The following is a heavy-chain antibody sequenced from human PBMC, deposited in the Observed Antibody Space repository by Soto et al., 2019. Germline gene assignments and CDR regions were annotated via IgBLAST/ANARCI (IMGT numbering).Heavy chain of an antibody. CDR2: ISSSNNYI. CDR3: ASMGRGDYGYYYYYGMDV. CDR1: GFTFSSYS. Sequence: EVQLVESGGGLVKPGGSLRLSCAASGFTFSSYSMNWVRQAPGKGLEWVSSISSSNNYIYYADSVKGRFTISRDNAKNSLYLQMNSLRAEDTAVYYCASMGRGDYGYYYYYGMDVRGQGTTVTVSS. D-gene: IGHD4-17*01. V-gene: IGHV3-21*01. J-gene: IGHJ6*02.